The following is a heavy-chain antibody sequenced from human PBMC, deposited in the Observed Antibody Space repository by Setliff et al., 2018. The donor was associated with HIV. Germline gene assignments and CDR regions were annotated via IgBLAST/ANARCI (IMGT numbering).Heavy chain of an antibody. CDR2: IYQSGTT. CDR3: ARVETTVTSRLDY. D-gene: IGHD4-17*01. Sequence: KPSETLSLTCAVSGFSISSGFFWGWVRQPPGKGLEWIGSIYQSGTTYYNPALKSRVTISVDTSKNQFSLRLTSVTAADTAVYFCARVETTVTSRLDYWGQGTLGTVS. CDR1: GFSISSGFF. J-gene: IGHJ4*02. V-gene: IGHV4-38-2*01.